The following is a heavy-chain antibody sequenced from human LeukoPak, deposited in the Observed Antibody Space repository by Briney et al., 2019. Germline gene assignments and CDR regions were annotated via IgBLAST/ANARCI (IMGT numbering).Heavy chain of an antibody. CDR2: IYYSGST. J-gene: IGHJ6*02. V-gene: IGHV4-59*11. CDR1: GGSISSHY. Sequence: SETLSLTCTVSGGSISSHYWSWIRQPPGKGLEWIGYIYYSGSTNYNPSLKSRVTISVDTSKNQFSLKLSSVTAADTAVYYCARGKAGDYDPYYYYGMDVWGQGTTVTVSS. CDR3: ARGKAGDYDPYYYYGMDV. D-gene: IGHD4-17*01.